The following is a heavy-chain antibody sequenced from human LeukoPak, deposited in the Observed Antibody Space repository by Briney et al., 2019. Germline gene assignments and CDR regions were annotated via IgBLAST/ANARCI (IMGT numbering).Heavy chain of an antibody. J-gene: IGHJ4*02. CDR1: GGSIRSSSYY. CDR2: IYYSGST. CDR3: ARGARAGYNLEPFDY. D-gene: IGHD5-24*01. V-gene: IGHV4-61*05. Sequence: SETLSLTCTVSGGSIRSSSYYWSWIRQPPGKGLEWIGYIYYSGSTKYNPSLKSRVTISVDTPKNQFSLKLRSVTAADTAVYYCARGARAGYNLEPFDYWGQGTLVTVSS.